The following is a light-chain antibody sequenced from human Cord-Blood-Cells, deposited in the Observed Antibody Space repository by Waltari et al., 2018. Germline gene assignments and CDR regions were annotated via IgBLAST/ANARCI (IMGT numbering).Light chain of an antibody. V-gene: IGKV1-17*01. J-gene: IGKJ1*01. CDR2: AAS. CDR3: QQHNSYPRT. CDR1: QGIRNY. Sequence: DLQITQSPFSLSATVGDRVTITCRTRQGIRNYLGWYQQKPGKAPKLLNYAASSLQGGVPSRFRGSGSGTEFTLTISSLQAEDFATYYCQQHNSYPRTFGQGTKVEIK.